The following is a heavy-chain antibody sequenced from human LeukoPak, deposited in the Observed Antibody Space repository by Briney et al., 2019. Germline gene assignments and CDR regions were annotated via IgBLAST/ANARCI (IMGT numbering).Heavy chain of an antibody. J-gene: IGHJ4*02. D-gene: IGHD1-26*01. CDR2: ISGSGGST. CDR3: AKDMGIDVGATRGMIDY. CDR1: GFTFSSYA. V-gene: IGHV3-23*01. Sequence: PGGSLRLSCAASGFTFSSYAMSWVRQAPGKGLEWVSAISGSGGSTYYADSVKGRFTISRDNAKNSLYLQMNSLRAEDTALYYCAKDMGIDVGATRGMIDYWGQGTLVTVSS.